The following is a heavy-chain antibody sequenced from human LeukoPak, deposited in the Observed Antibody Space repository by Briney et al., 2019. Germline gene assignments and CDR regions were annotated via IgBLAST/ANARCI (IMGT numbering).Heavy chain of an antibody. J-gene: IGHJ4*02. V-gene: IGHV3-23*01. CDR1: GFTFSTYD. D-gene: IGHD1-1*01. Sequence: GGSLRLSCAASGFTFSTYDMSWVRQAPGKGLEWVSTISNSGSSTYYADSVKGRFTISRDNSKNTLYLQMNSLRAEDTALYYCAKPGETSNYYFDSWGQGTLVTVSS. CDR2: ISNSGSST. CDR3: AKPGETSNYYFDS.